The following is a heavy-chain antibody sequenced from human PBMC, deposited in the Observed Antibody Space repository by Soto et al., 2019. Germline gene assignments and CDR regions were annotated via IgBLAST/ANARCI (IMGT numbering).Heavy chain of an antibody. CDR1: GFTFNNFA. V-gene: IGHV3-23*01. D-gene: IGHD6-19*01. CDR2: ISGSGVST. Sequence: PGGSLRLSCSSSGFTFNNFAMMWVRQAPGKGLEWVSTISGSGVSTYYADSVKGRFTISRDNSRNTLYLQMNSLRADDTAIYFCAKGVQEYGSVFPYYGMDVWGQGTTVTVSS. CDR3: AKGVQEYGSVFPYYGMDV. J-gene: IGHJ6*02.